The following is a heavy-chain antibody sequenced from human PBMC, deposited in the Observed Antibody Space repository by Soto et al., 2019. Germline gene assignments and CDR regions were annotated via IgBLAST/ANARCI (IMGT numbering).Heavy chain of an antibody. CDR1: GFTFSSYG. Sequence: QVQLVESGGGVVQPGRSLRLSCAASGFTFSSYGMHWVRQAPGKGLEWVAVISYDGSNKYYADSVKGRFTISRDNSKNALYLQMNSLRAEDTAVYYFSSRGVVVITGIDYWGQGTLVTVSS. CDR3: SSRGVVVITGIDY. J-gene: IGHJ4*02. CDR2: ISYDGSNK. D-gene: IGHD3-22*01. V-gene: IGHV3-30*03.